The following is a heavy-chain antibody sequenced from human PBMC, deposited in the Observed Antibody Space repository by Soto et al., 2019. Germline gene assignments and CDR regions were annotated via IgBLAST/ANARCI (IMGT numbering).Heavy chain of an antibody. CDR3: AKVSPVAYYDSSGYFDY. V-gene: IGHV3-23*01. Sequence: LRLSCAASGFTFSSYAMSWVRQAPGKGLEWVSAISGSGGSTYYADSVKGRFTISRDNSKNTLYLQMNSLRAEDTAVYYCAKVSPVAYYDSSGYFDYWGQGTLVTVSS. J-gene: IGHJ4*02. CDR1: GFTFSSYA. CDR2: ISGSGGST. D-gene: IGHD3-22*01.